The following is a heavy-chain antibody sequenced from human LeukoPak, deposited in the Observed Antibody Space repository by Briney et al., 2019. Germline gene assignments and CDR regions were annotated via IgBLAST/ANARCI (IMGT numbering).Heavy chain of an antibody. CDR3: VRGVTSTNYYYFYMDV. CDR2: INTSGST. J-gene: IGHJ6*03. D-gene: IGHD2-8*01. Sequence: SETLSLTCTVSGGSMRNYYWSWIRQPAGRGLEIGRINTSGSTKYNPSLKSRVTMSVDTSKNQFSFNLSSVTAADTAVYFCVRGVTSTNYYYFYMDVWGKGTTVTISS. V-gene: IGHV4-4*07. CDR1: GGSMRNYY.